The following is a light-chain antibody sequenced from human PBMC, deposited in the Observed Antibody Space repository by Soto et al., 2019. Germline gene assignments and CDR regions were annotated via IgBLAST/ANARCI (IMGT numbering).Light chain of an antibody. CDR3: QHCNTYWA. CDR2: DAS. J-gene: IGKJ1*01. V-gene: IGKV1-5*01. CDR1: LNIERW. Sequence: DIQMTKSPSTLSASLGDRVTITCRASLNIERWLAWYQQKPGRAPKLLISDASPLETGVPSRFSGGGSGTEFTLTISNLQADDFTTYYCQHCNTYWAFGPGTRVEVE.